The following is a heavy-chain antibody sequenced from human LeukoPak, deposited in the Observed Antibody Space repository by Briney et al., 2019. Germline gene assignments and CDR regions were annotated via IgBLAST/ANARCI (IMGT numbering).Heavy chain of an antibody. J-gene: IGHJ5*02. CDR1: GGSISSNY. CDR2: IYATGST. Sequence: SETLSLTCTVSGGSISSNYWSWIRQPAGKGLEWIGRIYATGSTNYNPSLKSRITMSVDTSKNLLSLKLRSVTAADTTVYYCARVGVWFGELLGNWFDPWGQGTLVTVSS. D-gene: IGHD3-10*01. CDR3: ARVGVWFGELLGNWFDP. V-gene: IGHV4-4*07.